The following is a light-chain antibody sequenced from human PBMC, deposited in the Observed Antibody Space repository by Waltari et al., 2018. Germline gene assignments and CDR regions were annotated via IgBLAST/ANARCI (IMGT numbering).Light chain of an antibody. CDR3: QQYET. J-gene: IGKJ1*01. Sequence: EIVLTQSPGTLSLSPGERATRSCRASQSVSSSYLAWYQQKLGQAPRLLIYGASSRATGIPDRFSGSGSGTDFTLTISRLEPEDFAVYYCQQYETFGQGTKVEIK. CDR1: QSVSSSY. V-gene: IGKV3-20*01. CDR2: GAS.